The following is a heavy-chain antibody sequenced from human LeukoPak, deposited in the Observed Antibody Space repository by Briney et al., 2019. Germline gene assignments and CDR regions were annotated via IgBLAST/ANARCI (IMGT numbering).Heavy chain of an antibody. CDR3: ARDQGYSSGWSLGY. Sequence: SVKVSCKASGGTFSSYAISWARQAPGQGLEWMGRIIPIFGTANYAQKFQGRVTITTDESTSTAYMELSSLRSEDTAVYYCARDQGYSSGWSLGYWGQGTLVTVPS. CDR1: GGTFSSYA. J-gene: IGHJ4*02. CDR2: IIPIFGTA. V-gene: IGHV1-69*05. D-gene: IGHD6-19*01.